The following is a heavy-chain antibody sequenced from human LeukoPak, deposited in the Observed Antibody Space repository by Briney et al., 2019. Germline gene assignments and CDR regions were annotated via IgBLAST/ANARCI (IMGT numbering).Heavy chain of an antibody. Sequence: SETLSLNCAVYTGSFSGYYWSWIPQPPGKGLEWIGDINHSESTNYNPSLKSRVTISVDASKNQLSLRLGSVTVADTAVYYCGSVRGSTTSVGYWGQGTLVTVFS. D-gene: IGHD3-10*02. J-gene: IGHJ4*02. CDR1: TGSFSGYY. V-gene: IGHV4-34*01. CDR3: GSVRGSTTSVGY. CDR2: INHSEST.